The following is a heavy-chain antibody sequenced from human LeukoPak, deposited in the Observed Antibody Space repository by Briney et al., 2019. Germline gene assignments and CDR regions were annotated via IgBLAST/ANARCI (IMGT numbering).Heavy chain of an antibody. D-gene: IGHD3-22*01. CDR2: IDPSDSYT. CDR1: GYSFTSYW. CDR3: ARQGYYYDSSGYYPEDY. Sequence: GESLNLSCKGSGYSFTSYWLRWEREMPGKGMEWMGRIDPSDSYTNYRPSFQGHVTISADKSISTAYLQWSSLKASDTAMYYCARQGYYYDSSGYYPEDYWGQGTLVTVSS. J-gene: IGHJ4*02. V-gene: IGHV5-10-1*01.